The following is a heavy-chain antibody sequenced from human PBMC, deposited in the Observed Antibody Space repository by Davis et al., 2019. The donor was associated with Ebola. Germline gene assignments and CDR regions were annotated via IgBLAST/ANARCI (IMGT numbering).Heavy chain of an antibody. D-gene: IGHD2-2*01. CDR3: ARGQVGYCSSTSCYYYYGMDV. CDR1: GGSFSGYY. CDR2: INHSGST. Sequence: SETLSLTCAVYGGSFSGYYWSWIRQPPGKGLEWIGEINHSGSTNYNPSLKSRVTISVDTSKNQFSPKLSSVTAADTAVYYCARGQVGYCSSTSCYYYYGMDVWGQGTTVTVSS. V-gene: IGHV4-34*01. J-gene: IGHJ6*02.